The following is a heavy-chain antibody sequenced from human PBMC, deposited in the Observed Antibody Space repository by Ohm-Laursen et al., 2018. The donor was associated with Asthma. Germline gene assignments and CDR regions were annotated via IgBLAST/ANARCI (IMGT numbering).Heavy chain of an antibody. J-gene: IGHJ4*02. Sequence: SLRLSCSAPGFIFNNDFMSWIRQAPGKGLKWVSYTSGTGSVIYYADSVKGRFTISWDDAKNSLYLQMNSLRVDDTAVYYCATLGDSSITQWGQGTLVTVSS. V-gene: IGHV3-11*01. CDR3: ATLGDSSITQ. CDR2: TSGTGSVI. CDR1: GFIFNNDF. D-gene: IGHD3-16*01.